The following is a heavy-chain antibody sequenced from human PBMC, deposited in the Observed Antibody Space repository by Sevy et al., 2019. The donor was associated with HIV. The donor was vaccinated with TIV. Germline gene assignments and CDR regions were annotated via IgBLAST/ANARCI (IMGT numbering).Heavy chain of an antibody. CDR1: GYTFTSYG. Sequence: ASVKVSCKASGYTFTSYGISWVRQAPGQGLEWMGWISAYNGNTNYAQKLQGRVTMTTDTSTSTAYMELRSLGSDDTAVYYGARDGSLYDSSGYYGGPDAFDIWGQGTMVTVSS. CDR2: ISAYNGNT. D-gene: IGHD3-22*01. CDR3: ARDGSLYDSSGYYGGPDAFDI. V-gene: IGHV1-18*01. J-gene: IGHJ3*02.